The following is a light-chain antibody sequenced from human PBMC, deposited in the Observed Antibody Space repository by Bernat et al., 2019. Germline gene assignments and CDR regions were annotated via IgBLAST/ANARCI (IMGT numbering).Light chain of an antibody. J-gene: IGLJ2*01. CDR1: NSDIGSYKL. CDR2: EGS. Sequence: QSALTQPASVSGSPGQSITISCTGTNSDIGSYKLVSWYQHHPDKAPKLLVYEGSVRPSVVSDRFSGSQSGHTAALTLSGLQSDDEATYYCCSFAGGDLLIFGGGTKVT. V-gene: IGLV2-23*01. CDR3: CSFAGGDLLI.